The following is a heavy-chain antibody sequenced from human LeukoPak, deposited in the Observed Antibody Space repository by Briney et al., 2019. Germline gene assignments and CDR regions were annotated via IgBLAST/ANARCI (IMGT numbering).Heavy chain of an antibody. CDR3: AKDLAGRPYGCDY. V-gene: IGHV3-23*01. CDR1: GFTFSSYA. Sequence: GGSLRLSCAASGFTFSSYAMSWVRQAPGKGLEWVSSLSHTGGTTYFADSVQGRFTISRDNSKDTLYLQMDSLRAEDTAVYYCAKDLAGRPYGCDYWGQGTLVTISS. J-gene: IGHJ4*02. D-gene: IGHD4-17*01. CDR2: LSHTGGTT.